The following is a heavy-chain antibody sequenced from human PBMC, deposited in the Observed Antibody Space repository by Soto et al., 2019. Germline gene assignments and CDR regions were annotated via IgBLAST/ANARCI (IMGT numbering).Heavy chain of an antibody. J-gene: IGHJ4*01. CDR3: ARPGEYTIFWTHYFDY. CDR2: ISYDGSNK. V-gene: IGHV3-30-3*01. CDR1: GFTFSSYA. D-gene: IGHD3-9*01. Sequence: GGSLRLSCAASGFTFSSYAMHWVRQAPGKGLEWVAVISYDGSNKYYADSVKGRFTISRDNSKNTLYLQMNSLRAEDTAVYYCARPGEYTIFWTHYFDYWGHGTLATVSS.